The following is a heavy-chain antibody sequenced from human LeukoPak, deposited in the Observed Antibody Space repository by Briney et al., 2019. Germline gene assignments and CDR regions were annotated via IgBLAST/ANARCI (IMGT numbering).Heavy chain of an antibody. J-gene: IGHJ4*02. CDR2: INPNSGGT. Sequence: ASVKVSCKASGYTFTGYYMHWVRQAPGQGLEWMGWINPNSGGTNYAQKFQGRVTMTRDTSISTAYMELCRLRTDDRAVDNCARDLALEVARGGDPYFDYWGQGTLVTVSS. CDR3: ARDLALEVARGGDPYFDY. CDR1: GYTFTGYY. D-gene: IGHD3-10*01. V-gene: IGHV1-2*02.